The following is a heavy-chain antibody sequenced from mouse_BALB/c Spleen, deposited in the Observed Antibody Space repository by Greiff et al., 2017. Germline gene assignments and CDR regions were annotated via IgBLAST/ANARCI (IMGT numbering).Heavy chain of an antibody. Sequence: QVQLQQSGPGLVQPSQSLSITCTVSGFSLTSYGVHWVRQSPGKGLEWLGVIWSGESTDYNAAFISRLSISKDNSTSQVFFKMNRLQANDTAIYYCARNSYDGRSFDYWGQGTTLTVSS. D-gene: IGHD2-3*01. CDR2: IWSGEST. J-gene: IGHJ2*01. CDR3: ARNSYDGRSFDY. CDR1: GFSLTSYG. V-gene: IGHV2-2*02.